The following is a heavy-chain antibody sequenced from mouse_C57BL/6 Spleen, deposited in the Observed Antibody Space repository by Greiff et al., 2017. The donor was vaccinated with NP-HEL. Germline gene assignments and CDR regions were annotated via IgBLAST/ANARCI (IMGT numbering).Heavy chain of an antibody. J-gene: IGHJ2*01. CDR3: AREGEGLYYFDY. V-gene: IGHV1-19*01. Sequence: EVQLQQSGPVLVKPGASVKMSCKASGYTFTDYYMNWVKQSHGKSLEWIGVINPYNGGTSYNQKFKGKATLTVDKSSSTAYMELNSLTSEDSAVYYCAREGEGLYYFDYWGQGTTLTVSS. CDR1: GYTFTDYY. CDR2: INPYNGGT.